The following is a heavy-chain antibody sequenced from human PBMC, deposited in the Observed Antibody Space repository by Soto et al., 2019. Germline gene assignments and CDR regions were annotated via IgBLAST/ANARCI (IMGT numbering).Heavy chain of an antibody. Sequence: HPGGSLRLSCAASGFTVSSNYMSWVRQAPGKGLEWVSVIYSGGSTYYADSVKGRFTISRHNSKNTLYLQMNSLRAEDTAVYYCARAAGTTSSSRDDAFDIWGQGTMVTVSS. CDR1: GFTVSSNY. J-gene: IGHJ3*02. V-gene: IGHV3-53*04. CDR3: ARAAGTTSSSRDDAFDI. D-gene: IGHD1-7*01. CDR2: IYSGGST.